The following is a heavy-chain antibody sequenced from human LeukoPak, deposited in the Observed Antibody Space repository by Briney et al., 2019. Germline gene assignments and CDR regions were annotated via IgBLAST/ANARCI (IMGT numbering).Heavy chain of an antibody. CDR3: ARVCSSGWYLFAQDGNWFDP. D-gene: IGHD6-19*01. CDR1: GGSVTSSSYY. V-gene: IGHV4-39*07. J-gene: IGHJ5*02. CDR2: IYYSGST. Sequence: SETLSLTCTVSGGSVTSSSYYWGWIRQPPGKGLEWIGSIYYSGSTYYNPSLKSRVTISVDTSKNQFSLKLSSVTAADTAVYYCARVCSSGWYLFAQDGNWFDPWGQGTLVTVSS.